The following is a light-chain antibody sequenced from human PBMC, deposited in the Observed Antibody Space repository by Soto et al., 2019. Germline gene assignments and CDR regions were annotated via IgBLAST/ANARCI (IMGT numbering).Light chain of an antibody. CDR3: QQYDSSPLT. Sequence: EIVLTQSPGTLSLSPGERATLSCRASQSVSSSYLAWYQQTPGQAPRLLIDGASSRATGIPDRFSGSGSGTDFNLTISRLEPEDFAVYYCQQYDSSPLTFGGGTKVEIK. CDR2: GAS. V-gene: IGKV3-20*01. CDR1: QSVSSSY. J-gene: IGKJ4*01.